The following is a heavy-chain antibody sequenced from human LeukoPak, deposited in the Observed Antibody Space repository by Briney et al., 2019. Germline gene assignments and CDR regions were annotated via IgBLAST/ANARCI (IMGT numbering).Heavy chain of an antibody. CDR3: ARCPNYYDSSGWHYSGSDY. V-gene: IGHV4-4*02. Sequence: SGTLSLTCAVSGDSISSSNWWSWVRQPPGKGLEWIGEIYHSGSTNYNPSLKSRVTISVDKSKNQFSLKLSSVTAADTAAYFCARCPNYYDSSGWHYSGSDYWGQGTLVTVSS. CDR1: GDSISSSNW. D-gene: IGHD3-22*01. J-gene: IGHJ4*02. CDR2: IYHSGST.